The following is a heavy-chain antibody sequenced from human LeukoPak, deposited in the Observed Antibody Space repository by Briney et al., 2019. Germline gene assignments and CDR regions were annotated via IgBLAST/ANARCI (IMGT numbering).Heavy chain of an antibody. CDR3: ATNPYSSSSWGSGYYYYMDV. D-gene: IGHD6-6*01. Sequence: GASVKVSCKVSGYTLTELSMHWVRQAPGKGLEWMGGFDPEDGETIYAQKFQGRVTMTEDTSTDTAYMELSSLRSEDTAVYYCATNPYSSSSWGSGYYYYMDVWGKGTTVTVSS. CDR1: GYTLTELS. V-gene: IGHV1-24*01. J-gene: IGHJ6*03. CDR2: FDPEDGET.